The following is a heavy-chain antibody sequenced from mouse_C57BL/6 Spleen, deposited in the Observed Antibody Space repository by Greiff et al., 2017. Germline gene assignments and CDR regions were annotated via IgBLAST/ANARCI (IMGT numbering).Heavy chain of an antibody. CDR3: AREGAAQATFDY. J-gene: IGHJ2*01. Sequence: VQLQQSGAELARPGASVKMSCKASGYTFTSYTMHWVKQRPGQGLEWIGYINPSSGYTKYNQKFKDKATLTADKSSSTAYMQLSSLTSEDSAVYYCAREGAAQATFDYWGQGTTLTVSS. CDR2: INPSSGYT. D-gene: IGHD3-2*02. CDR1: GYTFTSYT. V-gene: IGHV1-4*01.